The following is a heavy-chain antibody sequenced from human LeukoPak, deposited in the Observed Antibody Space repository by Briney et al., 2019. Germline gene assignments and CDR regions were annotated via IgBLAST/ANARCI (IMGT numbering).Heavy chain of an antibody. CDR2: ISYDGSNK. CDR3: AREVSFRKDTVTNWFDP. Sequence: GGSLRLSCAASGFTFSSYGMPWVRQAPGKGLEWVAVISYDGSNKYYADSVKGRFTISRDNSKNTLYLQMNSLRAEDTAVYYCAREVSFRKDTVTNWFDPWGQGTLVTVSS. D-gene: IGHD4-17*01. V-gene: IGHV3-30*19. CDR1: GFTFSSYG. J-gene: IGHJ5*02.